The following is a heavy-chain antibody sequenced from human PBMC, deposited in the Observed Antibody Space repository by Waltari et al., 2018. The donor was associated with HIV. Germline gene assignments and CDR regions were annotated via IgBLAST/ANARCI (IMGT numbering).Heavy chain of an antibody. CDR2: ISGSGGDT. Sequence: LLESGGNLVQPGGSLTLSCAASAFPFSSYAMTWVRQAPGKGLEWVSGISGSGGDTLFADSVKGRFTISRDASTVYLSMNRLTAEDTAVYYCAKVGLSGRWLLRRPFYFDYWGQGILVTVSS. V-gene: IGHV3-23*01. J-gene: IGHJ4*02. CDR3: AKVGLSGRWLLRRPFYFDY. CDR1: AFPFSSYA. D-gene: IGHD3-10*01.